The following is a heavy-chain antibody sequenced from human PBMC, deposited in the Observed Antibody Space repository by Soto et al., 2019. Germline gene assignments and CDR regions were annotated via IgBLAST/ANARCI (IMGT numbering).Heavy chain of an antibody. CDR2: ISFDGSNE. Sequence: LRLSCAASGFTFSDYAMHWVRQAPGKGLEWVAIISFDGSNEHYADAVQGRFTISRDNSENTLYLQMNSLRADDTAVYYCARPAATVIFYSGMDVWGQGTTVTVSS. CDR3: ARPAATVIFYSGMDV. CDR1: GFTFSDYA. J-gene: IGHJ6*02. D-gene: IGHD4-17*01. V-gene: IGHV3-30-3*01.